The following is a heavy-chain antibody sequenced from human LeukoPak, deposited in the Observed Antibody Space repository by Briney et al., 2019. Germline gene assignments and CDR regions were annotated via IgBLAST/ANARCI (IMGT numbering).Heavy chain of an antibody. CDR3: ATGRHYYDSSGYYARFDY. Sequence: ASVKVSCKASGYTFTSYDINWVRQATGQGLEWMGWMNPNSGNTGYAQKFQGRVTMTRDTSTSTAYMELSSLRSEDTAVYYCATGRHYYDSSGYYARFDYWGQGTLVTVSS. V-gene: IGHV1-8*01. D-gene: IGHD3-22*01. J-gene: IGHJ4*02. CDR2: MNPNSGNT. CDR1: GYTFTSYD.